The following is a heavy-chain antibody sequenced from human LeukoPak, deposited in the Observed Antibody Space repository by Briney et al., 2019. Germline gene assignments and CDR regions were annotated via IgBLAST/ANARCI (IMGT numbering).Heavy chain of an antibody. J-gene: IGHJ3*02. CDR1: GFTFGDYA. D-gene: IGHD5-12*01. CDR3: ARDSGGYDTTDAFDI. CDR2: IRSKASGGTT. Sequence: PGGSLRLSCTASGFTFGDYAMSWVRQAPGKGLEWVGFIRSKASGGTTQYAASVKGRFTISRDDSKSIAYLQMNSLRAEDTAVYYCARDSGGYDTTDAFDIWGQGTMVTVSS. V-gene: IGHV3-49*04.